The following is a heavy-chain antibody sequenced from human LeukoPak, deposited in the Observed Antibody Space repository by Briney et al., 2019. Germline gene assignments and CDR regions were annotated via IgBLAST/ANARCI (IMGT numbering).Heavy chain of an antibody. D-gene: IGHD1-26*01. Sequence: SETLSLTCAVYGGSFSGYYWSWIRQPPGEGLEWIGEINHSGSTNYNPSLKSRVTISVDTSKNQFSLKLSSVTAADTAVYYCARVSGSYYRRYYFDYWGQGTLVTVSS. V-gene: IGHV4-34*01. CDR3: ARVSGSYYRRYYFDY. J-gene: IGHJ4*02. CDR1: GGSFSGYY. CDR2: INHSGST.